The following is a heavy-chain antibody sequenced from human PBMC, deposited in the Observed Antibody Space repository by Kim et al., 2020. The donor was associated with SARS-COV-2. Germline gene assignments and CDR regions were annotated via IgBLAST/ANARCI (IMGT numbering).Heavy chain of an antibody. CDR3: ARGERLDS. D-gene: IGHD1-26*01. V-gene: IGHV1-8*01. J-gene: IGHJ4*02. CDR2: KSGST. Sequence: KSGSTGYARKFQGRVTISRDTSTNTAYMELNSLRVGDTAVYYCARGERLDSWGQGTLVTVSS.